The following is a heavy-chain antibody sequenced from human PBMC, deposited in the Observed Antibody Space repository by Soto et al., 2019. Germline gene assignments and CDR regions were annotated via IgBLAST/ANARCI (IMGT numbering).Heavy chain of an antibody. CDR1: GFTFSSYS. Sequence: PGGSLRLSCAASGFTFSSYSMNWVRQAPGKGLEWVSSISSSSSYIYYADSVKGRFTISRDNAKNSLYLQMNSLRAEDTAVYYCARAVLASDAFDIWGQGTMVTVSS. CDR2: ISSSSSYI. V-gene: IGHV3-21*01. CDR3: ARAVLASDAFDI. J-gene: IGHJ3*02. D-gene: IGHD6-6*01.